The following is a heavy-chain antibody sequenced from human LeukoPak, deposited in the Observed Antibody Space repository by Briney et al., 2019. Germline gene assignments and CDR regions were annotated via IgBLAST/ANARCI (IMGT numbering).Heavy chain of an antibody. V-gene: IGHV1-69-2*01. J-gene: IGHJ4*02. CDR1: GYTFTDYY. CDR2: VDPEDGET. CDR3: ASGRNFDY. D-gene: IGHD1-26*01. Sequence: GATVKLSCKASGYTFTDYYMHWVPQAPGKGLEWMGRVDPEDGETIYAEKFQGRVTITADTSTDTACMELSSLRSEDTAVYYCASGRNFDYWGQGTLVTVSS.